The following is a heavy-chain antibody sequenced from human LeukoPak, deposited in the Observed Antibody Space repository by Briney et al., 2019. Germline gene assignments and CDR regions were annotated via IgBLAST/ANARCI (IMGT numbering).Heavy chain of an antibody. CDR1: GYTLTELS. J-gene: IGHJ6*02. CDR2: FDPEDGET. V-gene: IGHV1-24*01. D-gene: IGHD2-15*01. Sequence: ASVKVSCKVSGYTLTELSMHWVRQAPGKGLEWMGGFDPEDGETIYAQKFQGRVTTTEDTSTDTAYMELSSLRSEDTAVYYCATAEGKGGPVYYYYGMDVWGQGTTVTVSS. CDR3: ATAEGKGGPVYYYYGMDV.